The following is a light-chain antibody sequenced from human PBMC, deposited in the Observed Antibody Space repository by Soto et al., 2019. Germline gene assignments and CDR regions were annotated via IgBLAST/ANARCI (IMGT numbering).Light chain of an antibody. CDR1: QSVSNDF. CDR2: GAS. J-gene: IGKJ1*01. CDR3: QQYGRSLWT. V-gene: IGKV3-20*01. Sequence: EIVLTQSPGILSLSPGERATLSCRASQSVSNDFLAWYQQKPGQAPRLLIYGASTRATDVPDRFSGSGSGADFTLTISRLEPEDFAVYYCQQYGRSLWTFGQGTKVDI.